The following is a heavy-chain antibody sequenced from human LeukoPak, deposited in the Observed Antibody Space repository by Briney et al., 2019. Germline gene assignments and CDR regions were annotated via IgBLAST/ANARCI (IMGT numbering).Heavy chain of an antibody. J-gene: IGHJ4*02. D-gene: IGHD3-3*01. CDR2: IYYSGST. CDR3: ASGPSFITIFY. V-gene: IGHV4-30-4*08. Sequence: LRLSCAASGFTFSSYSMNWVRQAPGKGLEWIGYIYYSGSTYYNPSLKSRVTISVDTSKNQFSLKLSSVTAADTAVYYCASGPSFITIFYWGQGTLVTVSS. CDR1: GFTFSSYS.